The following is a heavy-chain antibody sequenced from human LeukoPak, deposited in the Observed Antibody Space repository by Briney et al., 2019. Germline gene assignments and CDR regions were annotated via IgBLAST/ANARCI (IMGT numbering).Heavy chain of an antibody. CDR2: INEEGSDT. CDR3: AREGPDY. Sequence: PGGSLRLPCAASGFIFSNYWMHWVRQAPGKGLEWVSGINEEGSDTKYADSVRGQFTISRDNDKNTLSLQVNSLRDDDTAVYYCAREGPDYCGQGTLVTVSS. V-gene: IGHV3-74*01. CDR1: GFIFSNYW. J-gene: IGHJ4*02.